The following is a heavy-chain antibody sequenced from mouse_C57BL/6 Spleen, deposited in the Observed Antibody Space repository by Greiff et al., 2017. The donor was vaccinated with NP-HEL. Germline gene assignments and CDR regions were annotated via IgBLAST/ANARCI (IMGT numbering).Heavy chain of an antibody. CDR1: GFTIKNTY. CDR2: IDPANGNT. V-gene: IGHV14-3*01. J-gene: IGHJ3*01. D-gene: IGHD1-1*01. CDR3: ARGGSRGFAY. Sequence: EVLLVQSVAELVRPGASVKLSCTASGFTIKNTYMHWVKQRPEQGLEWIGRIDPANGNTQYAPKFKGKATITADTSSNTAYLQLSSLTSEDTAVYYCARGGSRGFAYWGQGTLVTVSA.